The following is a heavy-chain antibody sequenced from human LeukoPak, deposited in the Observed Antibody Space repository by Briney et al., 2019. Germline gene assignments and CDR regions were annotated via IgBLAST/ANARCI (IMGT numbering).Heavy chain of an antibody. CDR1: GGSISSYY. Sequence: SETLSLTCTVAGGSISSYYWSWIRQPAGKGLEWIGRIYTSGSTNYNPSLKSRVTMSVDTSKNQFSLKLSSVTAADTAVYYCARHNLTYSRGDAFDIWGQGTMVTVSS. V-gene: IGHV4-4*07. J-gene: IGHJ3*02. D-gene: IGHD6-13*01. CDR3: ARHNLTYSRGDAFDI. CDR2: IYTSGST.